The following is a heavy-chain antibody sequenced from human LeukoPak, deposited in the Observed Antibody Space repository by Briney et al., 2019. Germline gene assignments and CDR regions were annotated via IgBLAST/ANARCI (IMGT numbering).Heavy chain of an antibody. Sequence: PSETLSLTCAVYGGSFSGYYWSWIRQPPGKGLEWIGEINHSGGTNYNPSLKSRVTISVDTSKNQFSLKLSSVTAADTAVFYCASPGPHTSRVPRSYYYYGLDVWGQGTTVTVSS. CDR2: INHSGGT. CDR1: GGSFSGYY. J-gene: IGHJ6*02. CDR3: ASPGPHTSRVPRSYYYYGLDV. D-gene: IGHD6-6*01. V-gene: IGHV4-34*01.